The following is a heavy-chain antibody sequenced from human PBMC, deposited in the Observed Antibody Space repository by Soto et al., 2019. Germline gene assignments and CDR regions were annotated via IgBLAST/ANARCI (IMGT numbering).Heavy chain of an antibody. J-gene: IGHJ4*02. CDR1: GASIRNYY. CDR3: ARDQNGGPHFDY. CDR2: SYYSGST. D-gene: IGHD3-16*01. Sequence: QVHLQESGPGLVKPSETLSLTCTVSGASIRNYYWSWIRQPPGKGLEWIGFSYYSGSTNYNPSLTSRVTLSVGTSKHQFALKLTSVTAADTAVYYCARDQNGGPHFDYWGQGILVTVSS. V-gene: IGHV4-59*01.